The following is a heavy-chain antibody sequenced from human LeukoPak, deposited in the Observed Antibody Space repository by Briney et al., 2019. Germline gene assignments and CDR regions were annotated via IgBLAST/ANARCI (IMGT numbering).Heavy chain of an antibody. J-gene: IGHJ4*02. CDR2: IYYSKNT. CDR3: VSPRGFSYGYFDY. V-gene: IGHV4-39*01. CDR1: TFSSYA. D-gene: IGHD5-18*01. Sequence: TFSSYAMTWVRQPPGKGLEWIGSIYYSKNTYYNPSLKSRVTISADTSKNQFCLTLGSVSATDTAVYYCVSPRGFSYGYFDYWGQGTLVTVSS.